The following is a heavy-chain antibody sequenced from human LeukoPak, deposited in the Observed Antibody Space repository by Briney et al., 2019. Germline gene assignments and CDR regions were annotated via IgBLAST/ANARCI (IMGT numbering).Heavy chain of an antibody. CDR3: ARVAYCGGDCYSELDY. CDR2: INSDGSST. V-gene: IGHV3-74*01. Sequence: GGSLRLSCAASGFTFSSYWMHWVRQAPGKGLVWVSRINSDGSSTSYADSVKGRFTISRDNAKNTLYLQMNSLRAEDTAVYYCARVAYCGGDCYSELDYWGQGALVTVSS. CDR1: GFTFSSYW. J-gene: IGHJ4*02. D-gene: IGHD2-21*02.